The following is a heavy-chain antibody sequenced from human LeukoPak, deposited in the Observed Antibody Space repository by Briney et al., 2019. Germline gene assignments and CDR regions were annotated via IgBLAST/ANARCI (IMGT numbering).Heavy chain of an antibody. CDR1: GFTFSSYA. D-gene: IGHD3-10*01. CDR3: AKGGVITMVRGVIIPFDY. Sequence: GGSLRLSCAASGFTFSSYAMSWVRQAPGKGLEWVSAISGSGGSTYYADSVKGRFTISRDNSKNTLYLQMNSLRAEDTAVYYCAKGGVITMVRGVIIPFDYWGQGTLVTVSS. J-gene: IGHJ4*02. V-gene: IGHV3-23*01. CDR2: ISGSGGST.